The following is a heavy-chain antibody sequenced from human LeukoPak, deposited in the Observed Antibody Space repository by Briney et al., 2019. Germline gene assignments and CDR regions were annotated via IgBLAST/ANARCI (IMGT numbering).Heavy chain of an antibody. CDR2: ISSSSSYI. Sequence: GGSLRLSCAASGFTFSSYSMNWVRQAPGKGLEWVSSISSSSSYIYYADSVKGRFTISRDNAKNSLYLQMNSLRAEDTAVYYCARGNTIFGVVFDYWGQGTLVTVSS. V-gene: IGHV3-21*01. CDR3: ARGNTIFGVVFDY. D-gene: IGHD3-3*01. CDR1: GFTFSSYS. J-gene: IGHJ4*02.